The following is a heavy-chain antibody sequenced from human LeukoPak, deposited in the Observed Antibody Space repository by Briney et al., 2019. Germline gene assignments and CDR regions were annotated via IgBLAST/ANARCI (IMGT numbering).Heavy chain of an antibody. CDR1: GFTFSSYA. CDR3: AKGTITMILVVTDY. V-gene: IGHV3-23*01. J-gene: IGHJ4*02. CDR2: ISGIGGST. Sequence: GGSLRLSCAASGFTFSSYAMSWVRHAPGEGLEWASGISGIGGSTYYADSVKGRFTISRDNSKNTLYLQMNGLRAEDTAVYYCAKGTITMILVVTDYWGQGTLVTVSS. D-gene: IGHD3-22*01.